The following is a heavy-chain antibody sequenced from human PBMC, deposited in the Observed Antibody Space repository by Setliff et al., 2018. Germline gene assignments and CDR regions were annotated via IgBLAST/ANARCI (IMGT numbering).Heavy chain of an antibody. CDR2: IIPIFGTT. Sequence: SVKVSCKASRGTFSSYGITWVRQAPGQGLEWMGGIIPIFGTTDYAQKFQGRVTITTDESTSTAYMEMSSLRSGDTAIYYCARERGDIVSTTSYYYYMDVWGKGTTVTVSS. D-gene: IGHD5-12*01. J-gene: IGHJ6*03. CDR3: ARERGDIVSTTSYYYYMDV. CDR1: RGTFSSYG. V-gene: IGHV1-69*05.